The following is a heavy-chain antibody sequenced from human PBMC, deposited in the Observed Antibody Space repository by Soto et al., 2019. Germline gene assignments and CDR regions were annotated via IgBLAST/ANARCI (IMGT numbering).Heavy chain of an antibody. J-gene: IGHJ3*02. Sequence: QVQLVQSGAEVKKPGASVKVSCKASGYTFTSYGISWVRQAPGQGLEWMGWISAYNGNTNYAQKLQGRVTKTTDTSTSTAYMELRSLRSDDTAVYYCARDQDYYGSGNSAYDAFDIWGQGTMVTVSS. CDR1: GYTFTSYG. CDR3: ARDQDYYGSGNSAYDAFDI. V-gene: IGHV1-18*04. CDR2: ISAYNGNT. D-gene: IGHD3-10*01.